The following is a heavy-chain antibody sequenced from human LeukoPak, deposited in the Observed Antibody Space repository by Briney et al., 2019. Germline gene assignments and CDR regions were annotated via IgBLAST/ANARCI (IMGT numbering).Heavy chain of an antibody. CDR3: ARGVNYLDY. V-gene: IGHV6-1*01. Sequence: SQTLSLTCAISGDSVSSSSTGWNWIRQSPSRGLEWLGRTYYRSKGYYDYAASVKSRMSVNPDTSENQFSLHLNSVTPEDTAVYFCARGVNYLDYWGLGTLVPVSS. CDR2: TYYRSKGYY. CDR1: GDSVSSSSTG. J-gene: IGHJ4*02. D-gene: IGHD4-23*01.